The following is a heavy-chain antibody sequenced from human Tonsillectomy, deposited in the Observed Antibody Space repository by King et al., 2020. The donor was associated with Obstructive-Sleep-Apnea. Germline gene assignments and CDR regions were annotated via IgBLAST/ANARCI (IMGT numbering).Heavy chain of an antibody. Sequence: QLQESGPGLVKPSQTLSLTCTVSGGSISSGGYYWSWIRQHPGKGLEWIGYIYYSGSTYYNPSLKSRVTISVDTSKNQFSLKLSSVTAADTAVYYCAEVPRYYDYVWGSHIERGDYFDYWGQGTLVTVSS. CDR2: IYYSGST. D-gene: IGHD3-16*01. J-gene: IGHJ4*02. V-gene: IGHV4-31*03. CDR3: AEVPRYYDYVWGSHIERGDYFDY. CDR1: GGSISSGGYY.